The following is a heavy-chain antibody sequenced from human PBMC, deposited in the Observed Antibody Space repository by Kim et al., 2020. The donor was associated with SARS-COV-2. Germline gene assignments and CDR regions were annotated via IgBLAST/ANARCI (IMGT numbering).Heavy chain of an antibody. CDR2: IYSGGST. J-gene: IGHJ3*02. V-gene: IGHV3-53*01. CDR3: ARDKRTGSEAFDI. D-gene: IGHD3-9*01. Sequence: GSLRLSCAASGFTVSSNYMSWVRQAPGKGLEWVSVIYSGGSTYYADSVKGRFTISRDNSKNTLYLQMNSLRAEDTAVYYCARDKRTGSEAFDIWGQGTMVTVSS. CDR1: GFTVSSNY.